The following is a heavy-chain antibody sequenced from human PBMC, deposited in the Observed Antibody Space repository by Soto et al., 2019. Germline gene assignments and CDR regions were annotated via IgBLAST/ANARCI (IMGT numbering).Heavy chain of an antibody. V-gene: IGHV3-23*04. CDR1: GFTFSNHG. D-gene: IGHD3-10*01. CDR2: ISGGGDST. J-gene: IGHJ4*02. CDR3: ATYYYGPSS. Sequence: EVQLVDSGGGFVQPGGSLRLSCAASGFTFSNHGMSWVRQAPGKGLEWVTSISGGGDSTYYADSVKGRFTIYRDNSKDTLYLQMNSLRAEDTAVYYCATYYYGPSSWGQGTLVTASS.